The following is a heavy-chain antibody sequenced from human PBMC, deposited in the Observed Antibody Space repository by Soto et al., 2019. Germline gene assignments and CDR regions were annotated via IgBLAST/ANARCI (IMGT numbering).Heavy chain of an antibody. CDR1: SGSITSDNW. J-gene: IGHJ4*02. CDR2: IYGSGST. V-gene: IGHV4-61*01. D-gene: IGHD1-20*01. Sequence: SETLSLTCTVSSGSITSDNWWAWVRQAPGKGPEWIGYIYGSGSTYYNPSLKSRVTMSQDTSKNQYSLKVNSVTAADTAIYYCARLRQITGTMDYFDCWGQGALVTVSS. CDR3: ARLRQITGTMDYFDC.